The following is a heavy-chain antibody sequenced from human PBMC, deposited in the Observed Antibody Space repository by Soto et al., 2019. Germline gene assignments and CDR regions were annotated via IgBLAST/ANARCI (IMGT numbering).Heavy chain of an antibody. Sequence: SETLSLTCTVSGGSISSYYWSWIRQPPGKGLEWIGYIYYSGSTNYNPSLKSRVTISVDTSKNQLSLKLSSVTAADTAMYYCARPSYSSSRYYGMDVWGQGTTVTVSS. J-gene: IGHJ6*02. CDR2: IYYSGST. D-gene: IGHD6-6*01. CDR1: GGSISSYY. CDR3: ARPSYSSSRYYGMDV. V-gene: IGHV4-59*01.